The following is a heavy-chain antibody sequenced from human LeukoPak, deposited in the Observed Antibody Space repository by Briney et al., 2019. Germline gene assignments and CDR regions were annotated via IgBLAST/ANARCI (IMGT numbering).Heavy chain of an antibody. J-gene: IGHJ3*02. Sequence: ASVKVSCRASGGTFSSYAISWVRQAPGQGLEWMGRIIPIFGTANYAQKFQGRVTITTDESTSTAYMELSSLRSEDTAVYYGARETAAAGNDAFDIWGQGTMVTVSS. V-gene: IGHV1-69*05. D-gene: IGHD6-13*01. CDR2: IIPIFGTA. CDR3: ARETAAAGNDAFDI. CDR1: GGTFSSYA.